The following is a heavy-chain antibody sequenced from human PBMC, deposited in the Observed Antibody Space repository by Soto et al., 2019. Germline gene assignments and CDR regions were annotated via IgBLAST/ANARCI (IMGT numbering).Heavy chain of an antibody. V-gene: IGHV3-7*03. CDR2: IKQDGSEK. CDR3: ARDQPYNWFDP. J-gene: IGHJ5*02. Sequence: GASVRLSCAASGFTFSSYWMSWVRQAPGKGLEWVANIKQDGSEKYYVDSVKGRFTISRDNAKNSLYLQMNSLRAEDTAVYYCARDQPYNWFDPWGQGTLVTVSS. CDR1: GFTFSSYW.